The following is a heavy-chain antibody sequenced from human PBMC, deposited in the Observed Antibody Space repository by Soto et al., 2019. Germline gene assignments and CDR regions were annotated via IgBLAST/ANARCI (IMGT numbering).Heavy chain of an antibody. D-gene: IGHD3-10*02. Sequence: VASVKVSCKASGDTFSSYAISWVRQAPGKGLEWMGKIIPTFGRTNYAQKFRGRLTISADDSTSTAYMELTSLESDNTAVYYCARDPLSSFAMDVWGQGTTVTVSS. CDR1: GDTFSSYA. CDR3: ARDPLSSFAMDV. V-gene: IGHV1-69*13. CDR2: IIPTFGRT. J-gene: IGHJ6*02.